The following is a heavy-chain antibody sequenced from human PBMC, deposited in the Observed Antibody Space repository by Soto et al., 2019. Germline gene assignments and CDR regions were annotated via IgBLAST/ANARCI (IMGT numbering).Heavy chain of an antibody. D-gene: IGHD3-22*01. CDR2: IIPIFGTA. CDR1: GGTFSSYA. CDR3: ARDPRDTSYDGYFDY. V-gene: IGHV1-69*13. Sequence: SVKVSCKASGGTFSSYAISWVRQAPGQGLEWMGGIIPIFGTANYAQKFQGRVTITADESTSTAYMELSSLRSEDTAVYYCARDPRDTSYDGYFDYWGQGTLVTVSS. J-gene: IGHJ4*02.